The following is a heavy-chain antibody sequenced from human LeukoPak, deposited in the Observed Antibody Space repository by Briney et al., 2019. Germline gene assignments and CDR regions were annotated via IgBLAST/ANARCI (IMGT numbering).Heavy chain of an antibody. CDR3: AKGQLRGVIRGCFDY. D-gene: IGHD3-10*01. J-gene: IGHJ4*02. CDR2: ISGSGGST. Sequence: GGSLRLSCAASGFTFSSYAMSWVRQAPGKGLEWVSAISGSGGSTYYADSVKGRFTISRDNSKNTLYLQMNSLRAEDTAVYYCAKGQLRGVIRGCFDYWGPGTLVTVSS. V-gene: IGHV3-23*01. CDR1: GFTFSSYA.